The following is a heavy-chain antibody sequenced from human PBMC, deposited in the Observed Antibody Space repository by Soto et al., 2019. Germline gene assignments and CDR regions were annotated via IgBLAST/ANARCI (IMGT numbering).Heavy chain of an antibody. CDR2: IYSGGST. CDR3: ARDATTVTTFDAFDI. D-gene: IGHD4-17*01. CDR1: GFTVSSNY. V-gene: IGHV3-66*01. J-gene: IGHJ3*02. Sequence: EVQLVESEGGLVQPGGSLRLSCAASGFTVSSNYMSWVRQAPGKGLEWVSVIYSGGSTYYADSVKGRFTISRDNSKNTLYLQMNSLRAEDTAVYYCARDATTVTTFDAFDIWGQGTMVTVSS.